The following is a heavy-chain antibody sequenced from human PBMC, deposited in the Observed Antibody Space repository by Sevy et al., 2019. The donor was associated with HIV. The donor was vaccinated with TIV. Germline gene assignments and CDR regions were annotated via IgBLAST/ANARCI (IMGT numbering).Heavy chain of an antibody. CDR1: GFTFSASA. J-gene: IGHJ5*02. CDR3: TSPPGPSGRSP. Sequence: GGSLRLSCAASGFTFSASAIHWVRQASGKGLEWVGRIRTKPYGYATAYSASVDGRFTVSRDDSKNTAYLQMNSLKLDDTAVYYCTSPPGPSGRSPWGQGTLVTVSS. D-gene: IGHD6-19*01. CDR2: IRTKPYGYAT. V-gene: IGHV3-73*01.